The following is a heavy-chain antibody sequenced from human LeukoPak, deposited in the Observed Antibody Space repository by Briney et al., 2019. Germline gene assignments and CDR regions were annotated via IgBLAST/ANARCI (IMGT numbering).Heavy chain of an antibody. CDR1: GFTFSSYS. Sequence: GGSLRLSCAASGFTFSSYSMNWVRQAPGKGLEWVSSISSSSSYIYYADSVKGRFTISRDNAKNSLYLQMNSLRAEDTAVYYCARDDIPNYYYYGMDVWGQGTTVTVSS. CDR2: ISSSSSYI. V-gene: IGHV3-21*01. J-gene: IGHJ6*02. D-gene: IGHD2-2*02. CDR3: ARDDIPNYYYYGMDV.